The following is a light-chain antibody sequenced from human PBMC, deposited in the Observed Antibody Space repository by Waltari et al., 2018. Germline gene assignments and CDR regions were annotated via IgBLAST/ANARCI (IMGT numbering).Light chain of an antibody. J-gene: IGKJ1*01. V-gene: IGKV1-39*01. CDR1: QSISSY. CDR2: AAS. Sequence: DIQMTQSPSSLSASVGDRVTITFRASQSISSYLNGYQQKPGKAPKLLIYAASSLQSGVPSRFSGSGSGTYFTLTISSLQPEDFATYYCQQSYSTPWTFGQGTKVEIK. CDR3: QQSYSTPWT.